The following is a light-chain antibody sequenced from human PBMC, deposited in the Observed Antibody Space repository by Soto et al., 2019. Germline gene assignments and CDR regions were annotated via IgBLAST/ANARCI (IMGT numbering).Light chain of an antibody. CDR2: EVI. CDR1: SSDVGGYNY. Sequence: QSVLTQPASVSGSPGQSITISCTGSSSDVGGYNYVSWYQQHPGKAPKLLIYEVINRPSGVSSRFSGSKSGNTASLTISGLQAEDEAGYYCCSYTSSDTHLLFGGGTKVTVL. J-gene: IGLJ2*01. V-gene: IGLV2-14*01. CDR3: CSYTSSDTHLL.